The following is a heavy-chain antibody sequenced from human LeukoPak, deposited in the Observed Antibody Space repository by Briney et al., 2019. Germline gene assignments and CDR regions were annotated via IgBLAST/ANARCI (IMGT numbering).Heavy chain of an antibody. Sequence: GGSLRLSCAASGFTVSSNYMSWVRQAPGKGLEWVSVIYSGGSTYYADSVKGRFTISRDNSKNTLYLQMNSLRAEDTAVYYCARVGTYYYDSSGKGDFDIWGQGTMVTVSS. CDR3: ARVGTYYYDSSGKGDFDI. D-gene: IGHD3-22*01. J-gene: IGHJ3*02. CDR1: GFTVSSNY. CDR2: IYSGGST. V-gene: IGHV3-53*01.